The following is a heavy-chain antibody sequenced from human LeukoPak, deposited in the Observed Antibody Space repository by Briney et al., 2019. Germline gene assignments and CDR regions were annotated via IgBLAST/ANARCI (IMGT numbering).Heavy chain of an antibody. Sequence: SETLSLTCTVSGGSISSSSYYWGWIRQPPGKGLEWIGSIYYSGSTYYNPSLKSRVTISVDTSKNQFSLKLSSVTAADTAVYYCARAPKRGGDYWGQGTLVTVSS. J-gene: IGHJ4*02. V-gene: IGHV4-39*07. CDR1: GGSISSSSYY. CDR2: IYYSGST. CDR3: ARAPKRGGDY. D-gene: IGHD1-1*01.